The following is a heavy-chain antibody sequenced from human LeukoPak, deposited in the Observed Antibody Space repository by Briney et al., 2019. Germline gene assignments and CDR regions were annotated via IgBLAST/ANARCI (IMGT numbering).Heavy chain of an antibody. V-gene: IGHV1-2*02. CDR3: ARDPLEDIVVVPAATFDY. J-gene: IGHJ4*02. Sequence: ASVKVSCKASGYTFTGYYMHWVRQAPGQGLEWMGWITPNSGGTNYAQKFQGRVTMTRDTSITTAYMELSRLRSDDTAVYYCARDPLEDIVVVPAATFDYWGQGTLVTVSS. D-gene: IGHD2-2*01. CDR2: ITPNSGGT. CDR1: GYTFTGYY.